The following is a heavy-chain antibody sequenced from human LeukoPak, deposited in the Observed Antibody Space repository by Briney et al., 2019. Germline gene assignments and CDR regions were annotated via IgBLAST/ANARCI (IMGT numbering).Heavy chain of an antibody. V-gene: IGHV1-2*02. CDR2: INPNSGGT. CDR1: GYTFTGYY. Sequence: ASVKVSCKASGYTFTGYYMHWVRQAPGQGLEWMGWINPNSGGTNYAQKFQGRVTMTRDTSISTAYMELSRLRSDDTAVYYCARVWAGTLEMATIKYFDYWDQGTLVTVSS. D-gene: IGHD5-12*01. CDR3: ARVWAGTLEMATIKYFDY. J-gene: IGHJ4*02.